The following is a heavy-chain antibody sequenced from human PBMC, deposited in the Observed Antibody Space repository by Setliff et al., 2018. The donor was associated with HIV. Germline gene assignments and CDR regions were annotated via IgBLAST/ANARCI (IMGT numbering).Heavy chain of an antibody. CDR3: ARVPAPISPHGGGFWSGYRNYYYYYMDV. CDR1: GFTFSDYY. V-gene: IGHV3-11*04. CDR2: ITSSGSTV. D-gene: IGHD3-3*01. Sequence: GGSLRLSCAASGFTFSDYYMSWIRQAPGKGLEWVSCITSSGSTVYYADSVKGRFTISRDNAKNSLYLQMNSLRAEETAVYYCARVPAPISPHGGGFWSGYRNYYYYYMDVWGKGTTVTVSS. J-gene: IGHJ6*03.